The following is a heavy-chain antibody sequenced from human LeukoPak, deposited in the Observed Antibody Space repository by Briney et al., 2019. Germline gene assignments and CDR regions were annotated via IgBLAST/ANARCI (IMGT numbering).Heavy chain of an antibody. Sequence: SVKVSSQAPGATFRTSAISCARQAPGQGLEWMGRIIPILGIANYAQKFQGRVTITADKSTSTAYMALSSLRSEDTAVYYCASSLVAVSGTKNLDYWGQGTLVTVSS. CDR2: IIPILGIA. CDR3: ASSLVAVSGTKNLDY. D-gene: IGHD6-19*01. J-gene: IGHJ4*02. CDR1: GATFRTSA. V-gene: IGHV1-69*04.